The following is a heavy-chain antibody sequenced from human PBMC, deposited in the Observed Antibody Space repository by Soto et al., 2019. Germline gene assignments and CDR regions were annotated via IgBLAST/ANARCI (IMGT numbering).Heavy chain of an antibody. J-gene: IGHJ4*02. CDR2: ISDTGGST. D-gene: IGHD5-18*01. CDR3: AAALSGYTPNYDY. V-gene: IGHV3-23*01. Sequence: PGGSLRLSCVASGFTFTNYGMNWVRLAPGKGLEWVSAISDTGGSTFYADSAKGRFTISRDNSKNTLYLQMDGLRSEDTAIYYCAAALSGYTPNYDYWGQGTPVTVSS. CDR1: GFTFTNYG.